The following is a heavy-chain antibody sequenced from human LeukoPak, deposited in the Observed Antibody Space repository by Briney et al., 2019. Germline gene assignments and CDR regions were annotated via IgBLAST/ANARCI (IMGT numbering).Heavy chain of an antibody. V-gene: IGHV3-9*01. Sequence: GGSLRLSCAASGFTFDDYAMHWVRQAPGKGLEWVSGISWNSGSIGYADSVKGRFTISRDNAKNSLYLQMNSLRAEDTALYYCAKDTSKYYDILTAGYFDLWGRGTLVTVSS. CDR2: ISWNSGSI. J-gene: IGHJ2*01. D-gene: IGHD3-9*01. CDR3: AKDTSKYYDILTAGYFDL. CDR1: GFTFDDYA.